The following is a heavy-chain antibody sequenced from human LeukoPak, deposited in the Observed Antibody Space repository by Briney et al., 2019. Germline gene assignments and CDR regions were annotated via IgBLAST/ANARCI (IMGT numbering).Heavy chain of an antibody. Sequence: GGSLRLSCAASGFTFSSYSMDWVRQAPGKGLEWVSSISSSSSYIYYADSVKGRFTISRDNSKNTLYLQMNSLRAEDTAVYYCAKNAGVGSSWSFDYWGQGTLVTVSS. CDR2: ISSSSSYI. D-gene: IGHD6-13*01. V-gene: IGHV3-21*01. CDR1: GFTFSSYS. J-gene: IGHJ4*02. CDR3: AKNAGVGSSWSFDY.